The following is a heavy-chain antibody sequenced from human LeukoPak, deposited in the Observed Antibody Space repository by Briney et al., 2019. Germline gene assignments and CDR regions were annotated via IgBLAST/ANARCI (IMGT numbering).Heavy chain of an antibody. CDR1: GFTFSSYS. Sequence: GGSLRLSCAASGFTFSSYSMNWVRQAPRKGLEWVSSISSSSSYIYYADSVKGRFTISRDNAKNSLYLQMNSLRAEDTAVYYCARGEGVVVVTAIRDFDYWGQGTLVTVSS. CDR3: ARGEGVVVVTAIRDFDY. J-gene: IGHJ4*02. CDR2: ISSSSSYI. D-gene: IGHD2-21*02. V-gene: IGHV3-21*01.